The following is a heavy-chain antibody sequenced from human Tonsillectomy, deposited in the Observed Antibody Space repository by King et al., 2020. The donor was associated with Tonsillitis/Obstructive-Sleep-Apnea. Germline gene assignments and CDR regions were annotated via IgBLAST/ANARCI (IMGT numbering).Heavy chain of an antibody. CDR2: IYPGDSDT. V-gene: IGHV5-51*01. CDR1: EYSFTNYW. D-gene: IGHD4-17*01. Sequence: LVQSGAEVKKPGESLKISCKGSEYSFTNYWIGWVRQMPGKGLEWMGIIYPGDSDTRYSPSFQGQVTISADKSISTAYLHWSSLKASDTAMYYCARLSGDYQNWFDPWGQGTLVTVSS. J-gene: IGHJ5*02. CDR3: ARLSGDYQNWFDP.